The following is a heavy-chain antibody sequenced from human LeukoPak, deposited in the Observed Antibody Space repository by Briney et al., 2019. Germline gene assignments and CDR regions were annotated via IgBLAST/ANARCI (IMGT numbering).Heavy chain of an antibody. CDR1: GGSISSATYY. CDR2: IYTGGST. CDR3: ARVETGIAEDYRYYYYMDV. Sequence: PSQTLSLTCTVSGGSISSATYYWSWIRQPAGKGLEWIGRIYTGGSTNYNPSLKSRVTISVDTSKNQFSLNLSSVTAADTAVYYCARVETGIAEDYRYYYYMDVWGKGTTVTVSS. V-gene: IGHV4-61*02. D-gene: IGHD6-13*01. J-gene: IGHJ6*03.